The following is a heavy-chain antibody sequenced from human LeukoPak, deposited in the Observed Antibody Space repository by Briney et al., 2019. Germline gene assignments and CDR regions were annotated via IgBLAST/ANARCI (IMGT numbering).Heavy chain of an antibody. CDR1: GFTFSSYA. CDR2: ISGSGGST. V-gene: IGHV3-23*01. Sequence: SGGSLRLSCAASGFTFSSYAMSWVRQAPGRGLEWVSAISGSGGSTYYADSVKGRFTISRDNSKNTLYLQMNSLRAEDTAVYYCANGDYYDSSGPDYWGQGTLVTVSS. D-gene: IGHD3-22*01. CDR3: ANGDYYDSSGPDY. J-gene: IGHJ4*02.